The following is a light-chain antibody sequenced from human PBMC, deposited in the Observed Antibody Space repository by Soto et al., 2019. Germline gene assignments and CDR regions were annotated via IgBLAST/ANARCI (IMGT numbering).Light chain of an antibody. CDR1: SSDVGGYNY. J-gene: IGLJ3*02. CDR3: CSYAGSFTYWV. Sequence: QSALTQPRSVSGSPGQSVTISCTGTSSDVGGYNYVSWYQQHPGKAPKVMIYDVSKRPSGVPDRFSGSKSGNTASLTIFGLQAEGEADYYCCSYAGSFTYWVFGGGTKLTVL. CDR2: DVS. V-gene: IGLV2-11*01.